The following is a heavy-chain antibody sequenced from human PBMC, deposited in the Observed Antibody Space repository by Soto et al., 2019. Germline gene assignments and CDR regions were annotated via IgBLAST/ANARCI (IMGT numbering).Heavy chain of an antibody. D-gene: IGHD5-12*01. CDR1: GGTFSSYA. CDR3: ARAFRDSGYLFDY. Sequence: SVKVSCKASGGTFSSYAISWVRQAPGQGLEWMGGIIPIFGTANFAQKFQGRVTITADESTSTAYMELSSLRSEDTAVYYCARAFRDSGYLFDYWGQGTLVTVSS. CDR2: IIPIFGTA. J-gene: IGHJ4*02. V-gene: IGHV1-69*13.